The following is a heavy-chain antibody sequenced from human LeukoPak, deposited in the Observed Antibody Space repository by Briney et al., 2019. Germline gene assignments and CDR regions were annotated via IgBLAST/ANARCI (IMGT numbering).Heavy chain of an antibody. V-gene: IGHV3-64D*06. J-gene: IGHJ4*02. D-gene: IGHD4-11*01. CDR1: GFTFSNYG. CDR2: ISSSGEKT. Sequence: QPGRSLRLSCAASGFTFSNYGMHWVRQAPGKGLEHVSAISSSGEKTYYPDSVKGRFTISRDNSKNTLYLQMSSLRVEDTALYYCVKDDRTTITPYLGYWGQGTLVTVSS. CDR3: VKDDRTTITPYLGY.